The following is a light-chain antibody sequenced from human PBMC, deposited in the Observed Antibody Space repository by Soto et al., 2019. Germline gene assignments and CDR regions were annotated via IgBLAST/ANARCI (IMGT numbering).Light chain of an antibody. CDR2: DTS. CDR3: WTWDSSLSAGV. J-gene: IGLJ3*02. CDR1: SSNIGENF. Sequence: QSVLTHPPSVSAAPGQKVTISCSGSSSNIGENFVSWYQHIPGTAPKLVSHDTSGRPSGIPNRFSGSKSGTSAILGITGLQTGDEATYYCWTWDSSLSAGVFGGGTKVTVL. V-gene: IGLV1-51*01.